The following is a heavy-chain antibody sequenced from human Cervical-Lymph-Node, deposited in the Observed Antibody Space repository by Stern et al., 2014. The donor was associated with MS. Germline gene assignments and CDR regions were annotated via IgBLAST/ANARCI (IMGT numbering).Heavy chain of an antibody. J-gene: IGHJ6*02. V-gene: IGHV3-21*01. CDR3: ASPHCGGDCWANDQYTMDV. Sequence: EVQLVESGGGLVKPGGNLRISCKDSGFDFDYYSMRWVRQVPGKGLEREASRESRGGKIFYADSVKGRFTISRDNSMKSLYLQMKSLRLEDTATYYCASPHCGGDCWANDQYTMDVWGQGTTVTVAS. CDR2: RESRGGKI. D-gene: IGHD2-21*02. CDR1: GFDFDYYS.